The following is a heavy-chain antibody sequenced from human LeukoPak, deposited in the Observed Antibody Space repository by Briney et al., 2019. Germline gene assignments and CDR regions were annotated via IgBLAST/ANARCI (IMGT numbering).Heavy chain of an antibody. V-gene: IGHV3-64*01. CDR3: AAQTTLTGAYDP. CDR1: GFTFSTCV. J-gene: IGHJ5*02. D-gene: IGHD1-20*01. CDR2: IDPNGKTS. Sequence: GGSLRLSCAASGFTFSTCVMLWVRQAPGMGLEYVSSIDPNGKTSYYANSVKGRFTISRDNSNNMLYLQMGSLTTEDMAAYYCAAQTTLTGAYDPWGQGTLVTVSS.